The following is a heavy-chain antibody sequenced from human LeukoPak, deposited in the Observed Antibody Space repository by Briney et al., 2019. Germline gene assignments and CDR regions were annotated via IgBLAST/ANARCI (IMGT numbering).Heavy chain of an antibody. J-gene: IGHJ4*02. V-gene: IGHV3-21*01. D-gene: IGHD6-19*01. CDR3: ARDPGSIAEAGFIHY. CDR2: ISSSSSYI. CDR1: GFTFSSYS. Sequence: PGGSLRLSCAASGFTFSSYSMNWVRQAPGKGLEWVSSISSSSSYIYYADSVKGRFTISRDNAKNSLYLQMNSLRAEDTAVYYCARDPGSIAEAGFIHYWGQGTLVTVSS.